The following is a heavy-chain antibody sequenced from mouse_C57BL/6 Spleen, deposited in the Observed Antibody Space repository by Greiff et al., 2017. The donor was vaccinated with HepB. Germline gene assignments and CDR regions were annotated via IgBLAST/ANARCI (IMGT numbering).Heavy chain of an antibody. Sequence: EVKLVESGGDLVKPGGSLKLSCAASGFTFSSYGMSWVRQTPDKRLEWVATISSGGSYTYYPDSVKGRFTISRDNAKNTLYLQMSSLKSEDTAMYYCARQSITTVYFDVWGTGTTVTVSS. J-gene: IGHJ1*03. CDR2: ISSGGSYT. V-gene: IGHV5-6*01. D-gene: IGHD1-1*01. CDR1: GFTFSSYG. CDR3: ARQSITTVYFDV.